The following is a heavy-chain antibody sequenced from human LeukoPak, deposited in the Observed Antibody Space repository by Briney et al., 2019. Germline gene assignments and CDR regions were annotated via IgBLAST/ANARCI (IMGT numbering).Heavy chain of an antibody. Sequence: ASVKVSCKASGYTFTNYDINWVRQATGQGLEWMGWMNPNSGNTDYTQKFQGRVTMTRNTSISTAYMELSSLVSEDTAVYYCARGTGSWLRLTRWFDPWGQGTLVTVSS. V-gene: IGHV1-8*01. CDR1: GYTFTNYD. CDR2: MNPNSGNT. J-gene: IGHJ5*02. D-gene: IGHD5-12*01. CDR3: ARGTGSWLRLTRWFDP.